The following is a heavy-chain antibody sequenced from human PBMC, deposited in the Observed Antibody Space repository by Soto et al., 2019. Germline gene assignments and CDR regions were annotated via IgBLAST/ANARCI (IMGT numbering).Heavy chain of an antibody. CDR2: IYYSGST. CDR3: AGRGYNYIDY. J-gene: IGHJ4*02. CDR1: GGSLSTGGYY. Sequence: SETLSLTCTVSGGSLSTGGYYWSWIRQHPGKGLEWIGYIYYSGSTYYNPSLKSRVTISVDTSENQFSLKLNSVTAADTAVYYCAGRGYNYIDYWGQGTLVTVSS. D-gene: IGHD5-18*01. V-gene: IGHV4-31*03.